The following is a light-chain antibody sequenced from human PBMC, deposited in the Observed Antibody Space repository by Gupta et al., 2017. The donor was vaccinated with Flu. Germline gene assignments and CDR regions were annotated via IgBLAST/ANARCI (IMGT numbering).Light chain of an antibody. CDR2: DDD. V-gene: IGLV6-57*01. J-gene: IGLJ2*01. CDR3: QAYDSYSQV. Sequence: TVTTSFTRSSGTIGNNYVQWYQQRPGSPPATVIYDDDQRPSGVPDRFSGSIERSSNSASLTISGLKTEDEADYYCQAYDSYSQVFGGGTKVTVL. CDR1: SGTIGNNY.